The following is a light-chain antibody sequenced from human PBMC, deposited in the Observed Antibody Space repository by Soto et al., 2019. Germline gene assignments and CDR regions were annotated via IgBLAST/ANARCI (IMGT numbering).Light chain of an antibody. J-gene: IGLJ1*01. CDR3: TSYAGTYSFFYV. CDR2: KVS. Sequence: QSALTQPPSASGSPGQSVTISCTGTSSDVGAYNYVSWYQQLPGKAPKLIIYKVSKRPSGVPDRFSGSKSGNTASLTVSGRQAEDEADYYCTSYAGTYSFFYVFGTGTKLTVL. CDR1: SSDVGAYNY. V-gene: IGLV2-8*01.